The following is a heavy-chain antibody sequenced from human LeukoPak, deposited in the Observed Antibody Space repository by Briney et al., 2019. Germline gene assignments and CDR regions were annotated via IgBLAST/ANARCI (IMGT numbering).Heavy chain of an antibody. CDR1: GYTFTTRD. J-gene: IGHJ4*02. CDR2: MSPNSGDT. Sequence: ASVKVSCKASGYTFTTRDTNWVRQATGQGLEWLGWMSPNSGDTGCAQKFQGRVTMTSDSSISTAYMELSSLRSEDTAIYYCVRTPPNWGFDYWGQGTLVTVSS. CDR3: VRTPPNWGFDY. V-gene: IGHV1-8*01. D-gene: IGHD7-27*01.